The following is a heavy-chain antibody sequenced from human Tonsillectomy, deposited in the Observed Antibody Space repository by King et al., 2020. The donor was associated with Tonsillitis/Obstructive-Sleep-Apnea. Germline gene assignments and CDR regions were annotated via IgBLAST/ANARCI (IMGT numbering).Heavy chain of an antibody. V-gene: IGHV3-7*01. CDR3: ARLANWNFNWFDL. CDR1: RFTFSSYW. J-gene: IGHJ5*02. Sequence: VQLVESGGGLVQPGGSLRLSCAASRFTFSSYWMSWVRQAPGQGLEWVANIKQDGSEKYYVDSVKGRFTISRDNAKNSLYLQMNSLRAEAAAVYYCARLANWNFNWFDLWGQGTLVTVSS. D-gene: IGHD1-1*01. CDR2: IKQDGSEK.